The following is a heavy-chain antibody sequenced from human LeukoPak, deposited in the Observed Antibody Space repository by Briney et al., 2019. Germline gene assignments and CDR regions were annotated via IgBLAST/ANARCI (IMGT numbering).Heavy chain of an antibody. CDR2: IYYSGST. D-gene: IGHD5-18*01. CDR3: ARDRGYSYGYLDY. J-gene: IGHJ4*02. Sequence: PSETLSLTCTVSGGSISSYYWSWIRQPPGKGLEWIGYIYYSGSTNYNPSLKSRVTISVDTSKNHLSLKLSSVTAADTAVYYCARDRGYSYGYLDYWGQGTLVTVSS. CDR1: GGSISSYY. V-gene: IGHV4-59*01.